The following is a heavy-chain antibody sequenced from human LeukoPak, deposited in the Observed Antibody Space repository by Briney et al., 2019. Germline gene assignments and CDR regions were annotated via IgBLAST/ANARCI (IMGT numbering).Heavy chain of an antibody. D-gene: IGHD4-17*01. V-gene: IGHV3-15*01. CDR2: IKSKTDGGTT. CDR3: LYGDYDYYYYGMDV. J-gene: IGHJ6*02. Sequence: PGGSLRLSCAASGFPFSNAWMSWVRQAPGKGREWVGRIKSKTDGGTTDYAAPVKGRFTISRDDSKNTLYLQMNSLKTEDTAVYYCLYGDYDYYYYGMDVWGQGTTVTVSS. CDR1: GFPFSNAW.